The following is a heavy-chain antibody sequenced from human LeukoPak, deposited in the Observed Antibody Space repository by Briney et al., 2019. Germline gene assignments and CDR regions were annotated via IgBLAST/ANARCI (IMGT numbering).Heavy chain of an antibody. J-gene: IGHJ4*02. D-gene: IGHD6-19*01. Sequence: TGGSLRLSCATSRFTFSSYAMSWVRQAPGKGLEWVSVISGRGSSTYYADSVKGRFTISRDSSRNTLYLQMNSLRAEDTAVYYCAKHTGAVATTNYLDYWGQGTLVTVPS. V-gene: IGHV3-23*01. CDR3: AKHTGAVATTNYLDY. CDR2: ISGRGSST. CDR1: RFTFSSYA.